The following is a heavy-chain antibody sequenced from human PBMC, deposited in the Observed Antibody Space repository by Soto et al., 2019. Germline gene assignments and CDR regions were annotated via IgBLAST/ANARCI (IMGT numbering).Heavy chain of an antibody. D-gene: IGHD4-17*01. V-gene: IGHV4-34*01. Sequence: SETLSLTCAVYGGSCIGYYWSWIRQPPGKGLEWIGEINHSGSTNYNPSLKSRVTISVDTSKNQFSLKLSSVTAADTAVYYCARVRGLRSPYYYYGMDVWGQGTTVTVSS. CDR2: INHSGST. J-gene: IGHJ6*02. CDR3: ARVRGLRSPYYYYGMDV. CDR1: GGSCIGYY.